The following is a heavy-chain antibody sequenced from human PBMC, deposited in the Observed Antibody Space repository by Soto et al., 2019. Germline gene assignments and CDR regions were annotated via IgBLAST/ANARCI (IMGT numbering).Heavy chain of an antibody. Sequence: NPGGALRLSCAASGFTFSSYGMHWVRQAPGQGLEWVGIINPSGDTTSYAQQFQGRVILTRDSSTNTLYMELSRLRSGDTALYYCARGRGSSGWYYFDHWGQGTLVTVSS. J-gene: IGHJ4*02. CDR3: ARGRGSSGWYYFDH. CDR1: GFTFSSYG. CDR2: INPSGDTT. V-gene: IGHV1-46*01. D-gene: IGHD6-19*01.